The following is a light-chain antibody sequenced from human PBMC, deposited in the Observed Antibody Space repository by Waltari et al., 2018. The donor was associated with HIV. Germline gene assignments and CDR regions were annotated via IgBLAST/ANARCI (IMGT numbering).Light chain of an antibody. V-gene: IGLV3-25*03. Sequence: SYELTQPPSVSVPPGQTARITCSGDILSKQYAYWYQQKPGQAPVQIIYKAIERPSGIPERFSGSSSGTTVTLTIIGVQAEDEADYYCQSGDSSTTSVGGGTKLTVL. CDR1: ILSKQY. J-gene: IGLJ2*01. CDR3: QSGDSSTTS. CDR2: KAI.